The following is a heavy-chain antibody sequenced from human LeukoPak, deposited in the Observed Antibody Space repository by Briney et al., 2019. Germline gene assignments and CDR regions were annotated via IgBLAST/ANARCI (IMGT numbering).Heavy chain of an antibody. CDR2: IYTSGTT. V-gene: IGHV4-61*09. Sequence: PSQTLSLTCTVSGGSINSGSFYWNWIRQSAGKGLEWIGHIYTSGTTNCNPSLKSRVTISLDTSKNQFSLKLSSVTAADTAVYYCARTNDYGDAGFDYWGQGTLVTVSS. CDR3: ARTNDYGDAGFDY. CDR1: GGSINSGSFY. D-gene: IGHD4-17*01. J-gene: IGHJ4*02.